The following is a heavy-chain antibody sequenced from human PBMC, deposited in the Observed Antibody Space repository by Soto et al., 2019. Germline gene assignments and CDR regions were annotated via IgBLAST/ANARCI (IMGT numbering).Heavy chain of an antibody. CDR1: GYSISSGYY. D-gene: IGHD6-6*01. CDR2: IYHSGST. CDR3: ARPSIAARLSPFDY. V-gene: IGHV4-38-2*01. J-gene: IGHJ4*02. Sequence: SEALSLSCAVSGYSISSGYYWGWIRQPPGKGLEWIGSIYHSGSTYYNPSLKSRVTISVDTSKNQFSLKLSSVTAADTAVYYCARPSIAARLSPFDYWGQGTLVTVSS.